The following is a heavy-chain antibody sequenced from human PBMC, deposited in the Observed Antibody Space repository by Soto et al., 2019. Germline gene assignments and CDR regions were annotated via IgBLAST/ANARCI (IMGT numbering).Heavy chain of an antibody. CDR1: GGSISSRY. CDR3: AIEKDYYYSGLDV. Sequence: PSETLSLTCVVSGGSISSRYWTWIRQPAGKGLEWIGRIYSTGTTDYNPSLESRVTMTVNTSKNQWSLKLRSVTAADTAVYYCAIEKDYYYSGLDVRGLGTTVTVSS. V-gene: IGHV4-4*07. J-gene: IGHJ6*01. CDR2: IYSTGTT.